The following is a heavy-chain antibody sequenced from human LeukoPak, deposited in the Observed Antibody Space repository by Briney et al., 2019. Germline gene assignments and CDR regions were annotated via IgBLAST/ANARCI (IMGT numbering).Heavy chain of an antibody. V-gene: IGHV3-23*01. D-gene: IGHD3-10*01. CDR1: GFTFSSYA. Sequence: HPGGSLRLSCAASGFTFSSYAMSWVRQAPGKGLEWVSAISGSGGSTSYADSVMGRFTISRDNSGNTVHLQMNGLRVEDTAIYYCARVGQAVRDWYFDLWGRGTLVTVSS. J-gene: IGHJ2*01. CDR2: ISGSGGST. CDR3: ARVGQAVRDWYFDL.